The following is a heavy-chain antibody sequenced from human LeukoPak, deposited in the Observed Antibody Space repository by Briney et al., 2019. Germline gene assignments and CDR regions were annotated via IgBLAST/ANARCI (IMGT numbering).Heavy chain of an antibody. CDR1: GGSISSSSYY. CDR3: ARGHSSAY. D-gene: IGHD6-25*01. V-gene: IGHV4-39*01. Sequence: SETLSLTCTVSGGSISSSSYYWGWIRQPPGKGLEWIGSIYYSGSTYYNPSLKSRVTISVDTSKNQFSLKLSSVTAADTAVYYCARGHSSAYWGQGTLVTVSS. J-gene: IGHJ4*02. CDR2: IYYSGST.